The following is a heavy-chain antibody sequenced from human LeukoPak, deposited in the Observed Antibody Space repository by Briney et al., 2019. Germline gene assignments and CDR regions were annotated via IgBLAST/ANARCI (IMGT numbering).Heavy chain of an antibody. CDR2: IYYSGST. J-gene: IGHJ5*02. CDR1: GGSVSSSSYY. Sequence: SETLSLTCTVSGGSVSSSSYYWGWIRQPPGKGLEWIGSIYYSGSTYYNPSLKSRVTISVDTSKNQFFLKLSSVTAADTAVYYCARHLTFYCSGGSCYRYNSWFDPWGQGTRVTVSS. CDR3: ARHLTFYCSGGSCYRYNSWFDP. D-gene: IGHD2-15*01. V-gene: IGHV4-39*01.